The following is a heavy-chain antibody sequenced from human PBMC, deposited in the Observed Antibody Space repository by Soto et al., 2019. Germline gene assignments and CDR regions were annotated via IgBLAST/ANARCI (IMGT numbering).Heavy chain of an antibody. CDR2: ISVYNGNT. CDR1: GYTFTSSG. J-gene: IGHJ5*02. V-gene: IGHV1-18*01. D-gene: IGHD2-2*01. Sequence: WASVKVSCKASGYTFTSSGISWVRQAPGQGLEWMGWISVYNGNTNYAQNFQGRVSMTTDTSTSTVYMELRNLRSDDTAVYYCARGVVVPAATGKTWFDPWGQGTLVTVSS. CDR3: ARGVVVPAATGKTWFDP.